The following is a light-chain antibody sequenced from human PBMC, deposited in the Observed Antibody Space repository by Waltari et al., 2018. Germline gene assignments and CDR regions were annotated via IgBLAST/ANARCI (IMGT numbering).Light chain of an antibody. CDR1: SGHSSNV. Sequence: QLVLTQSPSASASLGASVKLTCTLSSGHSSNVIAWLQQQPEKGPRFLMKVNSDGSHRKGDEIPDRFSVSSCGAERYLSICSLQSGDEADYFCQTGGHGTWVFGGGTKLTVL. CDR2: VNSDGSH. CDR3: QTGGHGTWV. V-gene: IGLV4-69*01. J-gene: IGLJ3*02.